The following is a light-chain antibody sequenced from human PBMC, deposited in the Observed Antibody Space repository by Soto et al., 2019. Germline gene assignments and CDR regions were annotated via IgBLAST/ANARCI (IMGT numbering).Light chain of an antibody. J-gene: IGLJ2*01. CDR2: TYD. CDR1: SSNIGPYT. V-gene: IGLV1-44*01. Sequence: QSVLTQPPSVSGTPGQSITISCSGSSSNIGPYTLNWYQHLPRTAPKPLFSTYDHRPSGVADRFSGSKSGTSASLAISGLQAEDEADYYCAAWDDRVNGVVFGGGTKLTVL. CDR3: AAWDDRVNGVV.